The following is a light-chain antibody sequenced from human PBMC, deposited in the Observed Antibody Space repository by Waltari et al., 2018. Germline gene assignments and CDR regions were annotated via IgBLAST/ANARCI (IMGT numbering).Light chain of an antibody. Sequence: DIQMTQSPASLSASVGERVTLTCRASENIRRYLNWYQQKPGKAPKLLIQTASNLQSGVPSRFSGRGSGTDFTLTISSLHPDDFATYFCQQSYSTPVFTFGPGTKVDVK. CDR2: TAS. V-gene: IGKV1-39*01. J-gene: IGKJ3*01. CDR3: QQSYSTPVFT. CDR1: ENIRRY.